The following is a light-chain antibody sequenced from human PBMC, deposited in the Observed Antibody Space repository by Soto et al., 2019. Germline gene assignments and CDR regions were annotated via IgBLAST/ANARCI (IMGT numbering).Light chain of an antibody. Sequence: DIQMTQSPSSLSASVGDRVTITCRASQNIANYLTWYQQGPGKAPKLLVFTASNLQTGVPSRFSGSGSGADFNLTITNLQPEDFGIYYCQQSHSPPWTFGQGTKV. CDR1: QNIANY. V-gene: IGKV1-39*01. CDR2: TAS. CDR3: QQSHSPPWT. J-gene: IGKJ1*01.